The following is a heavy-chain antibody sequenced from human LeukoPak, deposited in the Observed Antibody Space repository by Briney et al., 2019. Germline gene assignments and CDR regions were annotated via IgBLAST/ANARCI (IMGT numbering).Heavy chain of an antibody. CDR2: IYPGDSGT. V-gene: IGHV5-51*01. CDR3: ARRVKIQLWSKSSYYFDY. J-gene: IGHJ4*02. CDR1: GYSFTSYW. Sequence: GESLKISCKGSGYSFTSYWIGWVRQMPGKYLEWMGIIYPGDSGTRYSPSFQGQVTISADKSISTAYLQWSSLKASDTAMYYCARRVKIQLWSKSSYYFDYWGQGTLVTVSS. D-gene: IGHD5-18*01.